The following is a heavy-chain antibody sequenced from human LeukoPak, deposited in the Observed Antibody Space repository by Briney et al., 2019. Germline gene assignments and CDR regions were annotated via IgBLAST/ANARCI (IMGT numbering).Heavy chain of an antibody. CDR2: IYSGGST. V-gene: IGHV3-66*01. D-gene: IGHD1-14*01. CDR3: ASGINFDY. CDR1: GFTVSSNY. J-gene: IGHJ4*02. Sequence: GGSLRLSCVVSGFTVSSNYMSWVRQAPGKGLEWVSTIYSGGSTNYADSVKGRFTLSGDNSKNTLYLQMNSLRAEDTAVYYCASGINFDYWGQGTLVTVSS.